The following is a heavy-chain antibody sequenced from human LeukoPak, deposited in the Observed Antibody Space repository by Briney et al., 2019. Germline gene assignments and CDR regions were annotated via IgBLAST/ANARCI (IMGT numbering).Heavy chain of an antibody. CDR2: IYYSGST. J-gene: IGHJ4*02. CDR1: GGSISSGDYY. CDR3: ARLHYYDFWSGYYIKVECNYSKYYFDY. Sequence: PSETLSLTCTVSGGSISSGDYYWSWIRQPPGKGLEWIGYIYYSGSTYYNPSLKSRVTISVDTSKNQFSLKLSSVTAADTAVYYCARLHYYDFWSGYYIKVECNYSKYYFDYWGQGTLVTVSS. V-gene: IGHV4-30-4*08. D-gene: IGHD3-3*01.